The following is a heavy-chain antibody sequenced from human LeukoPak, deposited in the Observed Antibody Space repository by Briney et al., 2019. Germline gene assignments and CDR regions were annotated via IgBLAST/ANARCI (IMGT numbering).Heavy chain of an antibody. Sequence: GRSLRLSCAASGFTFSSYGMHWVRQAPGKGLEWVAVISYDGSNKYYADSVKGRFTISRDNSKNTLYLQMNSLRAEDTAVYYCAQGGYSSSWYQATFDYWGQGTLVTVSS. CDR1: GFTFSSYG. V-gene: IGHV3-30*18. CDR2: ISYDGSNK. J-gene: IGHJ4*02. CDR3: AQGGYSSSWYQATFDY. D-gene: IGHD6-13*01.